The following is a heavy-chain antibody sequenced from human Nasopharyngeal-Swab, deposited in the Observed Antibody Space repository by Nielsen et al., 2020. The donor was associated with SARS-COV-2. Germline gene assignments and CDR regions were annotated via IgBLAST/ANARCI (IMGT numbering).Heavy chain of an antibody. Sequence: SETLSLTCPVSGGSISSYYWGWIRQPPGKGLEWIGYIYYSGSTNYNPSLKSRVTISVDTSKNQFPLKLSSVTAADTAVYYCARESGGDSGWFDPWGQGTLVTVSS. CDR2: IYYSGST. CDR3: ARESGGDSGWFDP. D-gene: IGHD5-12*01. J-gene: IGHJ5*02. CDR1: GGSISSYY. V-gene: IGHV4-59*01.